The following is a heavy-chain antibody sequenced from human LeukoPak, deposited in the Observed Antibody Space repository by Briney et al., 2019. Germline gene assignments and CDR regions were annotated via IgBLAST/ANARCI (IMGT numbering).Heavy chain of an antibody. Sequence: GGSLRLSCAASGFTFSSYSMNWVRQAPGKGLEWVSSISSSSSYIYYADSVKGRFTISRDNAENSLYLQMNSLRAEDTAVYYCARADGGNSEDYYFDYWGQGTLVTVSS. D-gene: IGHD4-23*01. CDR2: ISSSSSYI. J-gene: IGHJ4*02. CDR1: GFTFSSYS. CDR3: ARADGGNSEDYYFDY. V-gene: IGHV3-21*01.